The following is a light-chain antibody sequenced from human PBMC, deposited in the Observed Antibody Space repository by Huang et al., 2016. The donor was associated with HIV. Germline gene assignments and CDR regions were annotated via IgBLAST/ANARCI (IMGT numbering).Light chain of an antibody. J-gene: IGKJ4*01. CDR3: QQYGGSSLT. CDR1: QSLASSF. V-gene: IGKV3-20*01. Sequence: EIVLTQSPGTLSLSPGDRATLSCRTSQSLASSFLAWYQQKPGPAPRLLIYAVSSRATGTPDRFSGYGSGTDFTLTISGLEAEDFAVYYCQQYGGSSLTFGGGTKVEIK. CDR2: AVS.